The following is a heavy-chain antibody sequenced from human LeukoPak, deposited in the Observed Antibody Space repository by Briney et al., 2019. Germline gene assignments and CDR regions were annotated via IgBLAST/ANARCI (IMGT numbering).Heavy chain of an antibody. CDR2: INPNSGGT. D-gene: IGHD3-22*01. Sequence: ASVKVSCKASGYTFTGYYMHWVRQAPGQGLEWMGWINPNSGGTNYAQKFQGRVTMTRDTSISTAYMELSRLRSDDTAVYYCARELSRTPFGSDTYYYDSSGYYYSLGYWGQGTLVTVSS. V-gene: IGHV1-2*02. J-gene: IGHJ4*02. CDR3: ARELSRTPFGSDTYYYDSSGYYYSLGY. CDR1: GYTFTGYY.